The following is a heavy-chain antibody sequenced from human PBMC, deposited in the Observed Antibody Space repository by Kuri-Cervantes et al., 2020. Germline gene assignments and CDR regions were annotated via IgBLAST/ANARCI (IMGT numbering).Heavy chain of an antibody. Sequence: GGSLRLSCAASGFTFSNYDMHWVRQAPGKGLEWVAVIWYDGSNKYYADSVKGRFTISRDNSKNTLYLQMNSLRAEDTAVYYCAKDRGIAVAGTGWYFDLWGRGTLVTVSS. J-gene: IGHJ2*01. CDR1: GFTFSNYD. V-gene: IGHV3-30*02. CDR3: AKDRGIAVAGTGWYFDL. D-gene: IGHD6-19*01. CDR2: IWYDGSNK.